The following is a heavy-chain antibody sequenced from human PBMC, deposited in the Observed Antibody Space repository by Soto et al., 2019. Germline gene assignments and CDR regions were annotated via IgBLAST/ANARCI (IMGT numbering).Heavy chain of an antibody. CDR3: ARGEVGGGYALDY. V-gene: IGHV4-31*03. CDR2: IYHSGST. Sequence: SETLSLTCTVSGGSISSGTYYWSWIRQLPGKGMEWIGYIYHSGSTYYNKSLKSRVTISVDTSKNQFSLKLSSVTAADTAVYYCARGEVGGGYALDYWGQGTLVTVSS. CDR1: GGSISSGTYY. D-gene: IGHD5-12*01. J-gene: IGHJ4*02.